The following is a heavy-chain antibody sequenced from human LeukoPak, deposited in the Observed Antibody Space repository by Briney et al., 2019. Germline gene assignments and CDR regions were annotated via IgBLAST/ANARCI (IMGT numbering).Heavy chain of an antibody. CDR1: GYTFTGYY. J-gene: IGHJ6*04. V-gene: IGHV1-2*02. D-gene: IGHD2-2*01. Sequence: ASVKVSCKASGYTFTGYYMHWVRQAPGQGLEWMGWINPNSGGTNYAQKFQGRVTMTEDTSTDTAYMELSGLRSEDTAVYYCATDRRYCSSTSCPRWDVWGKGTTVTVSS. CDR3: ATDRRYCSSTSCPRWDV. CDR2: INPNSGGT.